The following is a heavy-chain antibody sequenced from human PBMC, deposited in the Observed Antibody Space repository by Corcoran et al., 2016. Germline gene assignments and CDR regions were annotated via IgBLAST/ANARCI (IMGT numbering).Heavy chain of an antibody. CDR3: ARDHLEGAPTGVGYYYGMDV. Sequence: QVQLVQSGAEVKKPGSSVKVSCKASGGTFSSYAISWVRQAPGQGLEWMGGIIPIFGTANYAQKFQGRVTITADKSTSTAYMELSSLRSEDTAVYYCARDHLEGAPTGVGYYYGMDVWGQGTTVTVSS. CDR1: GGTFSSYA. J-gene: IGHJ6*02. V-gene: IGHV1-69*06. D-gene: IGHD1-26*01. CDR2: IIPIFGTA.